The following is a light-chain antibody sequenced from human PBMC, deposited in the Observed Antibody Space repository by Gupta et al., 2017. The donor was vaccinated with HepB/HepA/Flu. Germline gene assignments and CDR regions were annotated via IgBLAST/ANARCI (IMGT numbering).Light chain of an antibody. CDR2: EVN. J-gene: IGLJ3*02. Sequence: QSALTQPASVSVSPGQSITISCTGTRSDVGTYKLVSWYQQHPGKAPQLMMYEVNRRPSGVSDRFSGSKSGNTASLTISGLQAEDEADYYGCSYEGTTYNCVFGGGTKLTVI. CDR3: CSYEGTTYNCV. V-gene: IGLV2-23*02. CDR1: RSDVGTYKL.